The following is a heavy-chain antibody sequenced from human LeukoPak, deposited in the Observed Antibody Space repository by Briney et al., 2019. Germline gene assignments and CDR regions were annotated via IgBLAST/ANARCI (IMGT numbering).Heavy chain of an antibody. CDR2: INHSGST. Sequence: SETLSLTCAVYGGSFSGYYWCWIRQPPGKGLEWIGEINHSGSTNYNPSLKSRVTISVDTSKNQFSLKLSSVTAADTAVYYCARDMTLRGGGEHWGQGTLVTVSS. J-gene: IGHJ4*02. CDR3: ARDMTLRGGGEH. CDR1: GGSFSGYY. V-gene: IGHV4-34*01. D-gene: IGHD2-21*01.